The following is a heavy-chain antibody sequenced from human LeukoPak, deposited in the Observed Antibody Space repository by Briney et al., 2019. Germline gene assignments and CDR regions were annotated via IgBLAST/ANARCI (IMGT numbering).Heavy chain of an antibody. CDR3: ARSGSGYLRYYFDY. J-gene: IGHJ4*02. CDR2: INHSGST. V-gene: IGHV4-4*02. CDR1: GGSISSSNW. D-gene: IGHD5-12*01. Sequence: SETLSLTCAVSGGSISSSNWWSWVRQPPGKGLEWIGEINHSGSTYYNPSLKSRVTISVDTSKNQFSLKLSSVTAADTAVYYCARSGSGYLRYYFDYWGQGTLVTVSS.